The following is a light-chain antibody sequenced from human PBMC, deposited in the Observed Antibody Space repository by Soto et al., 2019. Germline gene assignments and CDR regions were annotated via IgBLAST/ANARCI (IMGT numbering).Light chain of an antibody. Sequence: EIVLTQSPGTLSVSPGESATLSCRAWQGVTTNFAWYQQKSGQPPRLLIYDVSIRATGVPARFSGTGSETDFTLTISGLQSEDSAVYFCQQYNNWPFSFGQGTRLEI. V-gene: IGKV3-15*01. CDR2: DVS. CDR1: QGVTTN. J-gene: IGKJ5*01. CDR3: QQYNNWPFS.